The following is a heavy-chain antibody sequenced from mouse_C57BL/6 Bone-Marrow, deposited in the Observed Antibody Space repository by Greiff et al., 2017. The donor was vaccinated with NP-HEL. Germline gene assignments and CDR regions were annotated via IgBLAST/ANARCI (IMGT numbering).Heavy chain of an antibody. CDR2: INPNNGGT. J-gene: IGHJ4*01. CDR1: GYTFTDYN. Sequence: EVQLQQSGPELVKPGASVKIPCKASGYTFTDYNMEWVKQSHGKSLEWIGDINPNNGGTIYNQKFKGKATLTVDKSSSTAYMELRSLTSEDTAVYYCARRLRRLYAMDYWGQGTSVTVSS. D-gene: IGHD2-4*01. V-gene: IGHV1-18*01. CDR3: ARRLRRLYAMDY.